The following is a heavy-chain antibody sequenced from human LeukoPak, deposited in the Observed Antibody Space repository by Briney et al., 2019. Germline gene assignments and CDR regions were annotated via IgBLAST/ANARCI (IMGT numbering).Heavy chain of an antibody. Sequence: SETLSLTCTVSAVSISSYYWSWLRQPAGKGLEWIGRIYASGSTNYNPSLKSRVTMSVDTSKNQFSLKLSSVTAADTAVYYCARVAQYHDSSGYYHYYFDYWGRGTLVTVSS. D-gene: IGHD3-22*01. J-gene: IGHJ4*02. CDR3: ARVAQYHDSSGYYHYYFDY. V-gene: IGHV4-4*07. CDR2: IYASGST. CDR1: AVSISSYY.